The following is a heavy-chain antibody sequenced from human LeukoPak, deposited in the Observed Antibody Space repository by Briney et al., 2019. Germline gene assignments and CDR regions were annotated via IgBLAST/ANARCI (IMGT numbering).Heavy chain of an antibody. CDR1: GFTFSNYR. Sequence: GGSLRLSCVASGFTFSNYRMNWVRQAPGKGLEWVSYISSSSTTIYDADSVKGRFTISRDNAKNSLFLQMNSLRAEDTAVYYCARKRYCSSTSCYNYFDYWGQGTLVTVSS. CDR3: ARKRYCSSTSCYNYFDY. CDR2: ISSSSTTI. V-gene: IGHV3-48*01. D-gene: IGHD2-2*01. J-gene: IGHJ4*02.